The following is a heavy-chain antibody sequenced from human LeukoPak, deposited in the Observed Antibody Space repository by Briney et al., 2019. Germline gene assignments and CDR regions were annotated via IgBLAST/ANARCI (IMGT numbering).Heavy chain of an antibody. CDR1: GYTFTGYY. J-gene: IGHJ4*02. V-gene: IGHV1-2*02. Sequence: ASVKVSCKASGYTFTGYYMHWVRQAPGQGLEWMGWINPISGVTNFAQNFLGRVSMSRDTSISTAYLDMYSLTFDDTAVFYCARGGYSGFDPFDYWGQGTLVTVSS. CDR3: ARGGYSGFDPFDY. D-gene: IGHD5-12*01. CDR2: INPISGVT.